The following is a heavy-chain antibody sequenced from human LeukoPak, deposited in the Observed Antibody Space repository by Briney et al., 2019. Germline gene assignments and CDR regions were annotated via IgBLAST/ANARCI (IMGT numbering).Heavy chain of an antibody. J-gene: IGHJ4*02. CDR2: IRHREYGGTA. Sequence: GGSLRLSCATSGFNFGVVAMDWIRQAPGEGLEWVGFIRHREYGGTAEYAASVNGRFAISRDDSKSIVYLQMNDLRTEDTGVYYCARERAGDVDYWGLGTLVTVSS. CDR3: ARERAGDVDY. V-gene: IGHV3-49*03. CDR1: GFNFGVVA.